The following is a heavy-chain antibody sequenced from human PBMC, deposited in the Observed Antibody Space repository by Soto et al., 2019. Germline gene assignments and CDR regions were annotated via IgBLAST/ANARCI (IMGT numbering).Heavy chain of an antibody. V-gene: IGHV1-2*04. CDR1: GYTFTGYY. D-gene: IGHD6-19*01. Sequence: ASVKVSCKASGYTFTGYYMHWVRQAPGQGLEWMGWINPNSGGTNYAQKFQGWVTMTRDTSISTAYMELSRLRSDDTAVYYCARSVYSSGWSPSGSYYYYYYMDVWGKGTTVTVSS. CDR3: ARSVYSSGWSPSGSYYYYYYMDV. CDR2: INPNSGGT. J-gene: IGHJ6*03.